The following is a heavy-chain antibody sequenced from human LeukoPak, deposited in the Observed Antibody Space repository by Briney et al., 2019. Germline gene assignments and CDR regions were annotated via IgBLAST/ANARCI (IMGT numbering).Heavy chain of an antibody. Sequence: SETLSLTCAVYGGSFSGYYWSWIRQPPGKGLEWIGEINHSGSTNYNPSLKSRVTILVDTSKNQFSLKLSSVTAADTAIYYCARGGYYGSGNDFRFDPWGQGTLVTVSS. CDR1: GGSFSGYY. CDR3: ARGGYYGSGNDFRFDP. V-gene: IGHV4-34*01. D-gene: IGHD3-10*01. J-gene: IGHJ5*02. CDR2: INHSGST.